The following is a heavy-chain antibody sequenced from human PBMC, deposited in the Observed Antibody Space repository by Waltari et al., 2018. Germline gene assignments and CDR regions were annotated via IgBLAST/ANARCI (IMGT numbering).Heavy chain of an antibody. CDR3: ATSRDAAGND. J-gene: IGHJ4*02. V-gene: IGHV3-7*01. CDR2: INHDGSGK. Sequence: EVQLVESGGGLVQPGGSLRLSCETSGFTFTNYWMSWVRQAPGKGLEWLANINHDGSGKFFLGSVKGRFTISRDNAKKSVYLQMNSLTGEDTAVYYCATSRDAAGNDWGQGTLVTVSS. CDR1: GFTFTNYW. D-gene: IGHD6-13*01.